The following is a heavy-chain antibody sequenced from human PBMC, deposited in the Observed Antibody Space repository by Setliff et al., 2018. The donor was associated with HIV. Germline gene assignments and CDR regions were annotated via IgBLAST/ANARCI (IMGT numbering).Heavy chain of an antibody. Sequence: PGGSLRLSCAASGFTVSSNYMSWVRQAPGKGLEWVSVIYSGGSTYYADSVKGRFTISRDNSKNTLYLQMNSLRAEDTAVYYCARELDRDILTGYYLQDWGQGTLVTVS. J-gene: IGHJ4*02. CDR3: ARELDRDILTGYYLQD. V-gene: IGHV3-53*01. CDR2: IYSGGST. CDR1: GFTVSSNY. D-gene: IGHD3-9*01.